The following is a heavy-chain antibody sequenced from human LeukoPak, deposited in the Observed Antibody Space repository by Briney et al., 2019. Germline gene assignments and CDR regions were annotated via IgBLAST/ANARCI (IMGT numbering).Heavy chain of an antibody. Sequence: PSETLSLTCAVSGGSVNTYYWSWIRQPPGKGLEWIGYIYYSGSTYYNPSLKSRVTISVDTSKNQFSLKLSSVTAADTAVYYCARKSMVRGVVSFFDYWGQGTLVTVSS. CDR2: IYYSGST. J-gene: IGHJ4*02. CDR1: GGSVNTYY. D-gene: IGHD3-10*01. V-gene: IGHV4-59*06. CDR3: ARKSMVRGVVSFFDY.